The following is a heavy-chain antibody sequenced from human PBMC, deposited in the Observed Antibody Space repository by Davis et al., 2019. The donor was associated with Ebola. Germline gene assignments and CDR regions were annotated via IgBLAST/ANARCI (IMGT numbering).Heavy chain of an antibody. D-gene: IGHD3-10*01. Sequence: ASVQVSCKTSAYTFTSYGISWVRPPAGHGLEWMGWISTYNGNTNYAQKLQGRVTMTTDTSTSTVYMELRSLRSDDTAVYYCTRGPTGVIDYWGQGSLVTVSS. CDR1: AYTFTSYG. V-gene: IGHV1-18*01. J-gene: IGHJ4*02. CDR3: TRGPTGVIDY. CDR2: ISTYNGNT.